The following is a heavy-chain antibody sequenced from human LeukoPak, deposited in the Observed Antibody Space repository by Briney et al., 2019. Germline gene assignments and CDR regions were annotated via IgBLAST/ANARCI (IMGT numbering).Heavy chain of an antibody. J-gene: IGHJ4*02. CDR1: GFTFSSYA. D-gene: IGHD6-13*01. V-gene: IGHV3-23*01. CDR3: ARVSSSLPGRAPFDY. Sequence: PGGSLRLSCAASGFTFSSYAMSWVRQAPGKGLEWVSAISGSGGSTYYADSVKGRFTISRDNSKNTLYLQMNSLRAEDTAVYYCARVSSSLPGRAPFDYWGQGTLVTVSS. CDR2: ISGSGGST.